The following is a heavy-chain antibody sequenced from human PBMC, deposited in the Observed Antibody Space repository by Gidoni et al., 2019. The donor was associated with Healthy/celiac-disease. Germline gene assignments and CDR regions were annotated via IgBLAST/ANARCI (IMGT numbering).Heavy chain of an antibody. D-gene: IGHD6-6*01. CDR1: GYSFTIYW. J-gene: IGHJ3*02. Sequence: EVQLVQSGAEVKKPGESLRISCKVSGYSFTIYWISWVRQMPGKGLEWMGRIDPSDSYTNYSPSFQGHVTISADKSISTAYLQWSSLKASDTAMYYCATAGDSSSRIWGQGTMVTVSS. CDR3: ATAGDSSSRI. V-gene: IGHV5-10-1*03. CDR2: IDPSDSYT.